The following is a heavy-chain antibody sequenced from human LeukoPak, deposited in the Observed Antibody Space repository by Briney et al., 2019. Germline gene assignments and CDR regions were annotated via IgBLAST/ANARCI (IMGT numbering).Heavy chain of an antibody. V-gene: IGHV4-39*07. Sequence: SETLSLTCTVSGGSISSSSYYWGWIRQPPGKGLEWIGSIYYSGSTYYNPSLKSRVTISVDTSKNQFSLKLSSVTAADTAVYYCASGSQGDFYFEYWGQGTLVTVSS. CDR1: GGSISSSSYY. CDR3: ASGSQGDFYFEY. CDR2: IYYSGST. D-gene: IGHD1-26*01. J-gene: IGHJ4*02.